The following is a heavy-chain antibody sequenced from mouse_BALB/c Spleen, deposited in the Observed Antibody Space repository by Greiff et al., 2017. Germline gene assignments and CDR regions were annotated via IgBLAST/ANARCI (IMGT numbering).Heavy chain of an antibody. Sequence: DVKLVESGGGLVKPGGSLKLSCAASGFTFSSYAMSWVRQTPEKRLEWVASISSGGSTYYPDSVKGRFTISRDNARNILYLQMSSLRSEDTAMYYCARRGGNYGWYYFDYWGQGTTLTVSS. CDR2: ISSGGST. CDR1: GFTFSSYA. D-gene: IGHD2-1*01. CDR3: ARRGGNYGWYYFDY. J-gene: IGHJ2*01. V-gene: IGHV5-6-5*01.